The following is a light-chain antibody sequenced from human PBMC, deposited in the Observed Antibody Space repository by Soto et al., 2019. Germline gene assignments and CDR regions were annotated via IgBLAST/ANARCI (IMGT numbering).Light chain of an antibody. J-gene: IGLJ1*01. Sequence: QSALTQPASVSGSRGQSITISCTGTSSDVGSYNLVSWYQQHPGKAPKLMIYEGSKRPSGVSNRFSGSKSGNTASLTISGLQAEDEADYYCCSYAGNYVFGTGTKLTVL. CDR3: CSYAGNYV. CDR2: EGS. CDR1: SSDVGSYNL. V-gene: IGLV2-23*01.